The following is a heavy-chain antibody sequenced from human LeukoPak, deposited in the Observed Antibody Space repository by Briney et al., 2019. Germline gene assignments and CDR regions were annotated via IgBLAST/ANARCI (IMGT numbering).Heavy chain of an antibody. D-gene: IGHD3-10*01. Sequence: PGGSLRLSCAASGFAFNSQTMSWVRQAPGKGLEWVANIKEDGSEKHYPDSVKGRFTISRDNARNSLYLQMNSLRAEDTAVYYCTRFRGGYWGQGTLVTVSS. J-gene: IGHJ4*02. CDR3: TRFRGGY. CDR1: GFAFNSQT. V-gene: IGHV3-7*01. CDR2: IKEDGSEK.